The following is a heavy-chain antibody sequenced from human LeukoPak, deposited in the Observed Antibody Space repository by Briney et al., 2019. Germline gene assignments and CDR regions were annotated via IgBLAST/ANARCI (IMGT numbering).Heavy chain of an antibody. CDR2: INHSGST. CDR3: ASSGYYPRGMDV. V-gene: IGHV4-34*01. D-gene: IGHD3-22*01. J-gene: IGHJ6*02. Sequence: KPSETLSLTCAVYGGSFSGYYWSWIRQPPGKGLEWVGEINHSGSTNYNPSLKSRVTISVDTSKNQFSLKLSSVTAADTAVYYCASSGYYPRGMDVWGQGTTVTVSS. CDR1: GGSFSGYY.